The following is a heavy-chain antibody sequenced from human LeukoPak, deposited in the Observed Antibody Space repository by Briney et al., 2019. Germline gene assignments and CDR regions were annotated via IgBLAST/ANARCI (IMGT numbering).Heavy chain of an antibody. CDR2: IYSGGST. CDR1: GFTFSSYA. V-gene: IGHV3-53*01. J-gene: IGHJ4*02. CDR3: AREVPATGMFFDY. D-gene: IGHD2-2*01. Sequence: GGSLRLSCAASGFTFSSYAMSWVRRAPGKGLEWVSVIYSGGSTYYADSVKGRFTISRDNFKNTLYFQMNSLRAEDTAVYYCAREVPATGMFFDYWGQGTLVTVSS.